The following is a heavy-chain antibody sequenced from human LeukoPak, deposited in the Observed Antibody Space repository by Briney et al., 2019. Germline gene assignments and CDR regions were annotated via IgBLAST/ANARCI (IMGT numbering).Heavy chain of an antibody. Sequence: PSETLSLTCTVSGGSFSSGSYYWRWIRQPPGTGLEWIGYIYYSGSTNYNPSLKSRVTISVDTSKNQFSLKLSSVTAADTAVYYCARDVGRYSFDYWGQGTLVTVSS. CDR1: GGSFSSGSYY. V-gene: IGHV4-61*01. CDR3: ARDVGRYSFDY. CDR2: IYYSGST. D-gene: IGHD3-16*02. J-gene: IGHJ4*02.